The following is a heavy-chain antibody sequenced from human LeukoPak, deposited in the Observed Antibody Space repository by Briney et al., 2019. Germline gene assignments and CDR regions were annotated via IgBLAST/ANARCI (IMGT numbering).Heavy chain of an antibody. V-gene: IGHV3-23*01. CDR2: ISGSGGST. CDR3: AKVPRHDLAGFYFDY. Sequence: GGSLTLSCAASGFSVSIKYMRWVRQAPGKGLEWVSGISGSGGSTWYADSVKVRFTISRANSKNTIYLQMSSLRAEDTALYYCAKVPRHDLAGFYFDYWGQGTLVTVSS. J-gene: IGHJ4*02. D-gene: IGHD3-3*01. CDR1: GFSVSIKY.